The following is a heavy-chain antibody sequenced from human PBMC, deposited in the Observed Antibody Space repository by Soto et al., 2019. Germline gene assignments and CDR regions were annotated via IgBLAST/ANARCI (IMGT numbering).Heavy chain of an antibody. CDR3: ARAGCDGGRCYTRVGLRYGMDV. CDR1: GFTFSSYA. J-gene: IGHJ6*02. D-gene: IGHD2-15*01. Sequence: QVQLVESGGGVVQPGRSLRLSCAASGFTFSSYAMYWVRQAPGKGLEWVAVISYDGSNKYYADSVKGRFTISRDNSKNALSLQMNSLGAEDTAVYYCARAGCDGGRCYTRVGLRYGMDVWGQGTTVTVSS. CDR2: ISYDGSNK. V-gene: IGHV3-30-3*01.